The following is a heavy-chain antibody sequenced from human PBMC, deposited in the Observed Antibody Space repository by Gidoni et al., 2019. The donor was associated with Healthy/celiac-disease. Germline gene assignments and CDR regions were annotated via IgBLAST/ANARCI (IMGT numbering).Heavy chain of an antibody. Sequence: QVQLVQSGAEVNKPGASVKVSCKASGYTFTSYGISWVRQAPGQGLEWMGWIIAYNGKTNYAKKLQGRVTMTTDTSTSTAYMELRSLRSDDTAVYYCARVGRFLEWIYGENWFDTWGQGTLVTVSS. V-gene: IGHV1-18*04. J-gene: IGHJ5*02. CDR2: IIAYNGKT. D-gene: IGHD3-3*01. CDR1: GYTFTSYG. CDR3: ARVGRFLEWIYGENWFDT.